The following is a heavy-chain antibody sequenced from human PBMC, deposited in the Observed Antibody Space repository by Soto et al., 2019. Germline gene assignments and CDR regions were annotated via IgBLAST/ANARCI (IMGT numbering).Heavy chain of an antibody. J-gene: IGHJ4*02. CDR3: ARESEDLTSNFDY. Sequence: WVRQAPGKGLEWVSSISSTTNYIYYGDSMKGRLTISRDNAKNSLYLEMNSLRAEDTAVYYCARESEDLTSNFDYWGQGTLVTVS. V-gene: IGHV3-21*06. CDR2: ISSTTNYI.